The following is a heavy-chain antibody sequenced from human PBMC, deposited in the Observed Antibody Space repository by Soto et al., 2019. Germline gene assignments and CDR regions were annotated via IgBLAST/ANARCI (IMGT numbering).Heavy chain of an antibody. CDR1: GGTFSSYA. J-gene: IGHJ6*02. CDR3: AKTEIAAAGTHGRYYSDGMDV. V-gene: IGHV1-69*12. D-gene: IGHD6-13*01. Sequence: QVQLVQSGAEVKKPGSSVKVSCKASGGTFSSYAISWVRQAPGQGLEWMGGIMPIFGTANYAQKFQGRVTITADDSTSTADMELSSLRAEDTAVYYCAKTEIAAAGTHGRYYSDGMDVWGQGTTVTVSS. CDR2: IMPIFGTA.